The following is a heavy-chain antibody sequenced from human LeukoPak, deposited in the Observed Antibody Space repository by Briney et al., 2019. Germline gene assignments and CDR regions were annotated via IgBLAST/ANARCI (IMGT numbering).Heavy chain of an antibody. J-gene: IGHJ5*01. CDR1: GYTFTGNY. D-gene: IGHD6-13*01. CDR2: IDPHSLGT. CDR3: ARGQGSSWFDY. V-gene: IGHV1-2*06. Sequence: GASVKVSCKASGYTFTGNYMHWVRQAPGQGLEWMGRIDPHSLGTNYAQKFQGRVTMTRDTSISTAYMELTRLTSDDTAIYYCARGQGSSWFDYWGQGTLVTVSS.